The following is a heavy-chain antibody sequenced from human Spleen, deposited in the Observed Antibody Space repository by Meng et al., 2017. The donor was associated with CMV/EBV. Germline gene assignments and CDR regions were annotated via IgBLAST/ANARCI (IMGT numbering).Heavy chain of an antibody. CDR2: ISGYGTDT. CDR3: AKDRTAYCGGDFCDWFDS. CDR1: GFTFSSFA. J-gene: IGHJ5*01. D-gene: IGHD2-21*01. Sequence: GGSLRLSCAASGFTFSSFAISWVRQLPGRGLEWVSGISGYGTDTYYADSVKGRFTISRDNSKNTLYLQMKSLRAEDTALYYCAKDRTAYCGGDFCDWFDSWGQGTLVTVSS. V-gene: IGHV3-23*01.